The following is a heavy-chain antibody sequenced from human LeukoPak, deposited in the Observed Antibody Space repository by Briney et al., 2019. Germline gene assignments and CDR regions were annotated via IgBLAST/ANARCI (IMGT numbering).Heavy chain of an antibody. D-gene: IGHD2-2*01. Sequence: GGSLRLSCAASGFTFSSYAMSWVRQAPGKGLEWVSAISGSGGSTYYADSAKGRFTISRDNSKNTLYLQMNSLRAEDTAVYYCMYQQLPRSDYWGQGTLVTVSS. CDR3: MYQQLPRSDY. CDR1: GFTFSSYA. V-gene: IGHV3-23*01. J-gene: IGHJ4*02. CDR2: ISGSGGST.